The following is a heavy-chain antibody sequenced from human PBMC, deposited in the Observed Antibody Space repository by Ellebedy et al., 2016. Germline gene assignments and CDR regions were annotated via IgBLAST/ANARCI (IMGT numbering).Heavy chain of an antibody. CDR2: ISDDGSEK. D-gene: IGHD2/OR15-2a*01. V-gene: IGHV3-30*13. CDR1: GFTFSRFG. CDR3: ARVRSPDFYKNHGMDV. J-gene: IGHJ6*02. Sequence: GESLKISXAASGFTFSRFGIHWVRQAPGKGLEWVALISDDGSEKYYTDSVKGRFTISRDNSKIRVFLQLNSLRVEDTAVYYCARVRSPDFYKNHGMDVWGQGTTVTVSS.